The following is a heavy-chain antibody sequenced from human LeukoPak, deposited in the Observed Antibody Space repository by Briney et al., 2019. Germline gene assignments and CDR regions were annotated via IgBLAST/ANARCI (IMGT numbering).Heavy chain of an antibody. Sequence: GGSLRLSCAASGFTFSDYYMSWIRQAPGKGLGWVSYICDSGRTIYYADPVKGRFTISRDNAKNSVYLQMNNLGAEDTAVYYCARDRLGDYDHSGYYDKWGQGTLVTVSS. CDR1: GFTFSDYY. V-gene: IGHV3-11*01. CDR2: ICDSGRTI. J-gene: IGHJ4*02. CDR3: ARDRLGDYDHSGYYDK. D-gene: IGHD3-22*01.